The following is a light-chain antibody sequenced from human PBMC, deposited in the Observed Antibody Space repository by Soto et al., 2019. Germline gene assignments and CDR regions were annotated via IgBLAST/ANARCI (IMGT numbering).Light chain of an antibody. CDR1: QTIWSY. CDR3: QQSYNTPLT. CDR2: TTS. J-gene: IGKJ3*01. V-gene: IGKV1-39*01. Sequence: DIEMTQSPSSLSASVGDRVTITCRASQTIWSYLNWYQQKPGKAPKLLIYTTSTLQSGFPSRFSGSESGTDFTLTISTLQPEDFATYYCQQSYNTPLTFGPGTNVDV.